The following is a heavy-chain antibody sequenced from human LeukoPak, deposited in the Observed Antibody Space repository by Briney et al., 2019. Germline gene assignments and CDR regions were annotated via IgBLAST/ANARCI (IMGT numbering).Heavy chain of an antibody. V-gene: IGHV1-18*01. CDR1: GYTFTSYG. J-gene: IGHJ6*03. D-gene: IGHD3-10*01. Sequence: ASVKVSCKASGYTFTSYGISWVRQAPGQGLEWMGGIIPIFGTANYAQKLQGRVTMTTDTSTSTAYMELRSLRSDDTAVYYCARVPGTYYLYYYMDVWGKGTTVTVSS. CDR3: ARVPGTYYLYYYMDV. CDR2: IIPIFGTA.